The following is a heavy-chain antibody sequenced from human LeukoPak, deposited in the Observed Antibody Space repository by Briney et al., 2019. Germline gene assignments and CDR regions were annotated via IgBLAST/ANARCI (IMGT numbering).Heavy chain of an antibody. D-gene: IGHD5-18*01. Sequence: GGSLRLSCAASGFTFSSYSMNWVRQAPGKGLEWVSSISSSSSYIYYADSEKGRFTISRDNAKNSLYLQMNSLRAEDTAVYCCARELRSYGYGVDYWGQGTLVTVSS. J-gene: IGHJ4*02. CDR3: ARELRSYGYGVDY. CDR2: ISSSSSYI. CDR1: GFTFSSYS. V-gene: IGHV3-21*01.